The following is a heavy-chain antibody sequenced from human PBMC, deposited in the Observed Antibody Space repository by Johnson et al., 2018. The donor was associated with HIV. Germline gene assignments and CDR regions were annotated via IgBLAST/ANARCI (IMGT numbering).Heavy chain of an antibody. J-gene: IGHJ3*01. CDR2: IGFDGTKS. CDR3: ARDYRGRTVDAFDV. CDR1: GFTFSSYG. Sequence: QVQLVESGGGLIQPGGSLRLSCAASGFTFSSYGMHWVSQAPGKGLEWVAFIGFDGTKSYYADSLKGRFTISRDNSKNMLDLQMNSLRAGDAAVYYCARDYRGRTVDAFDVWGQGTLVIVSS. D-gene: IGHD3-16*02. V-gene: IGHV3-30*02.